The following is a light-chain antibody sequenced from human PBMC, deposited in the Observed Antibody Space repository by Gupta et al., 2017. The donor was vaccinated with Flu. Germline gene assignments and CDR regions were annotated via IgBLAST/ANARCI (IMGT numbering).Light chain of an antibody. CDR3: QQRYDIPYT. Sequence: PSSLSASVGDRVTITCRASQRISSYLNWYQQEPGKAPKLPIYAASTVQSGVPSSFSGSGSGTDFTLTISRRQPEDFATYYCQQRYDIPYTFGQGTKVDIK. CDR1: QRISSY. V-gene: IGKV1-39*01. J-gene: IGKJ2*01. CDR2: AAS.